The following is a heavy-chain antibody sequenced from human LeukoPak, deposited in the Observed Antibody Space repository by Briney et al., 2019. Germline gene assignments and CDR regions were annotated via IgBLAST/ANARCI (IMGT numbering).Heavy chain of an antibody. V-gene: IGHV3-53*01. CDR2: IYSGGST. CDR1: GFTVSSNY. J-gene: IGHJ6*02. D-gene: IGHD1-26*01. CDR3: ARVEWDLLHYGMDV. Sequence: PGGSLRLSCAASGFTVSSNYMSWVRQAPGKGLEWVSVIYSGGSTYYADSVKGRFTISRDNSKNTLYLQMNSLRAEDTAVYYCARVEWDLLHYGMDVWGQGTTVTVSS.